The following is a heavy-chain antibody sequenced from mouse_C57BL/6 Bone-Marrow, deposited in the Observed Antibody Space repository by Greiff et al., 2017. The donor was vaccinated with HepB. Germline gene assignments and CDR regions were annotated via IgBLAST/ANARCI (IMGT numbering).Heavy chain of an antibody. CDR1: GYTFTSYG. V-gene: IGHV1-81*01. CDR2: IYPRSGNT. Sequence: VKLMASGAELARPGASVKLSCKASGYTFTSYGISWVKQRTGQGLEWIGEIYPRSGNTYYNEKFKGKATLTADKSSSTAYMELRSLTSADSAVYFCERWPAYGSRNGDYWGQGTTLTVSS. J-gene: IGHJ2*01. D-gene: IGHD1-1*01. CDR3: ERWPAYGSRNGDY.